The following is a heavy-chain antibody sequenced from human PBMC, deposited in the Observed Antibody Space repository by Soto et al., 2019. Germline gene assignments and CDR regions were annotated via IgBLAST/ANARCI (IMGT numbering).Heavy chain of an antibody. V-gene: IGHV3-7*01. CDR1: GFTFSSYW. CDR3: SPSLDY. CDR2: INQDGSEK. Sequence: GGSLRLSYAASGFTFSSYWMDWVRQAPGKGLEWVANINQDGSEKHYVDSVKGRFTISRDNAKNSLYLQMSSLTAEDSALYYCSPSLDYWGQGTLVTVSS. J-gene: IGHJ4*02.